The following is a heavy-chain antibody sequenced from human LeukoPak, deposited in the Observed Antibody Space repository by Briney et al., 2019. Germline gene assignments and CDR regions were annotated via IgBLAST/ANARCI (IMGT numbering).Heavy chain of an antibody. D-gene: IGHD5-12*01. CDR1: GFTFSSYA. V-gene: IGHV3-23*01. CDR2: ISGSGGST. J-gene: IGHJ6*02. Sequence: GGSLRLSCAASGFTFSSYAMSWVRQAPGKGLEWVSAISGSGGSTYYADSVKGRFTISRDNSKNTLYLQMNSLRAEDTAVYYCAKLPTKDYYYYGMDVWGQGTTVTVSS. CDR3: AKLPTKDYYYYGMDV.